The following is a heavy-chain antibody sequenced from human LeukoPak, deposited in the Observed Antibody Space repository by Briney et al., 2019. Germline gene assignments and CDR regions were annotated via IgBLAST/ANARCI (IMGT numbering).Heavy chain of an antibody. D-gene: IGHD2-8*02. CDR2: IYYSGST. Sequence: NPSETLSLTCTVSGGSISSYHWSWIRQPPGKGLEWIGYIYYSGSTNYNPSLKSRVTISVDTSKNQFSLKLSSVTAADTAVYYCARGVTGPYYYYYYMDVWGKGTTVTVSS. V-gene: IGHV4-59*01. CDR1: GGSISSYH. CDR3: ARGVTGPYYYYYYMDV. J-gene: IGHJ6*03.